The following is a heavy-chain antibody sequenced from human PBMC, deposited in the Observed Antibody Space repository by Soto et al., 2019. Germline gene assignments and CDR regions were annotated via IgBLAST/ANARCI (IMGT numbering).Heavy chain of an antibody. CDR1: GYTFTAYY. CDR2: INPRFGDT. D-gene: IGHD3-10*01. V-gene: IGHV1-2*02. CDR3: ARNMDYYYGPGSGNGHGF. Sequence: QVQLVQSGAELKEPGDSVRVSCEASGYTFTAYYIHWVRQAPGQGLEWMGWINPRFGDTSYAQDFQGRVSMTRDTSISTVYMELSRLTSDDTAIYDCARNMDYYYGPGSGNGHGFWGQGTTVNVFS. J-gene: IGHJ6*02.